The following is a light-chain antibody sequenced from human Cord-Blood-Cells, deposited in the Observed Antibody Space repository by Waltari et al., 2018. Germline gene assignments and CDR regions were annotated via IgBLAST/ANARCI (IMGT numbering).Light chain of an antibody. J-gene: IGLJ1*01. CDR2: DVS. CDR1: SSDAGGSNF. Sequence: QSALTQPASVSGSPGQSITISCPGTSSDAGGSNFVSWYQQHPGKAPKLMIYDVSNRPSGVSNRFSGSKSGNTASLTISGLQAEDEADYYCSSYTSSRVFGTGTKVTVL. CDR3: SSYTSSRV. V-gene: IGLV2-14*01.